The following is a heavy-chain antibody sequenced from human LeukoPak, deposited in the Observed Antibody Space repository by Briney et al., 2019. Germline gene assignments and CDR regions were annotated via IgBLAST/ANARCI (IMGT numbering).Heavy chain of an antibody. CDR3: ARDLFGANWFDP. Sequence: PSETLSLTCTVSGGSISSSSYYWGWIRQPPGKGLEWIGSIYYSGSTYYNPSLKSRVTISVDTSKNQFSLKLSSVTAADTAVYYCARDLFGANWFDPWGQGTLVTVSS. V-gene: IGHV4-39*07. CDR2: IYYSGST. CDR1: GGSISSSSYY. D-gene: IGHD2-21*01. J-gene: IGHJ5*02.